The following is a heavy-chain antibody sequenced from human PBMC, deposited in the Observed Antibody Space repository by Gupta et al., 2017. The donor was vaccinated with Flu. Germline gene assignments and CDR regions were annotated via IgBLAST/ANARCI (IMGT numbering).Heavy chain of an antibody. V-gene: IGHV3-30*18. Sequence: QVQRGESGGGVVKPGGSRRLSCAASGFTLSSYGMHWVRQAPGKGLEWVAVISYDGSNKYYAESVKGRFTISRDNAKNTLYLQMNSLRAEDSAVYYCAKKEPTPGTTIFDPWGQGTLVTVSS. J-gene: IGHJ5*02. CDR2: ISYDGSNK. CDR3: AKKEPTPGTTIFDP. CDR1: GFTLSSYG. D-gene: IGHD1-7*01.